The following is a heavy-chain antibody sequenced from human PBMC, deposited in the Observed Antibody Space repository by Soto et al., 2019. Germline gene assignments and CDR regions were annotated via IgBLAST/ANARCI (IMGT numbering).Heavy chain of an antibody. D-gene: IGHD2-2*01. J-gene: IGHJ5*02. CDR2: IYSGGST. CDR3: ARVRGNQLLGWFDP. V-gene: IGHV3-66*01. Sequence: GSLRLSCAASGFTVSSNYMSWVRQAPGKGLEWVSVIYSGGSTYYADSVKGRFTISRDNSKNTLYLQMNSLRAEDTAVYYCARVRGNQLLGWFDPWGQGTLVTVSS. CDR1: GFTVSSNY.